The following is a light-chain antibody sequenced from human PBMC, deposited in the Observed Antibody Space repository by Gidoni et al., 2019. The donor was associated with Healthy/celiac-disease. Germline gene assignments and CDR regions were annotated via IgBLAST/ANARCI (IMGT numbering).Light chain of an antibody. J-gene: IGKJ2*01. CDR3: QQYGGSPPYT. CDR1: QSFSGNY. V-gene: IGKV3-20*01. Sequence: ELVLTHSPGTLSLSPGERATLSCRASQSFSGNYLTWFQQKPGQAPRLLIYGASNRATGIPDRFSGSGAGTDFTLTISRLEPEDFAVYYCQQYGGSPPYTFGQGTKLEIK. CDR2: GAS.